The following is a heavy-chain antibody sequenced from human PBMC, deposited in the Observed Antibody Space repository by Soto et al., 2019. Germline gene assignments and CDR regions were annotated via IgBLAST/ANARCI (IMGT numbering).Heavy chain of an antibody. D-gene: IGHD3-3*01. V-gene: IGHV1-18*01. CDR1: GYTFTSYG. J-gene: IGHJ6*02. CDR2: ISAFNGQT. Sequence: ASVKVSCKASGYTFTSYGVSWVRQAPGQGLEWMGWISAFNGQTNYIQKVQGRVTLTTEASTSTAYMELRSLRSDGTAVYYCARVGYYDFWSNYYGMDVWGQGTTVTVSS. CDR3: ARVGYYDFWSNYYGMDV.